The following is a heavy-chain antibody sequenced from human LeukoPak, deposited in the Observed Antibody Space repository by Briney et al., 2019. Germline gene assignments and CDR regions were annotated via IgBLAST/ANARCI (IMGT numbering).Heavy chain of an antibody. V-gene: IGHV1-2*02. CDR2: INPNSGGT. D-gene: IGHD5-12*01. J-gene: IGHJ5*02. CDR3: ARGMDGYDKYNWFDP. Sequence: ASVKVSCKASGYTFTGYYMHWVRRAPGQGLEWMGWINPNSGGTNYAQKFQGRVTMTRDTSISTAYMELSRLRSDDTAVYYCARGMDGYDKYNWFDPWGQGTLVTVSS. CDR1: GYTFTGYY.